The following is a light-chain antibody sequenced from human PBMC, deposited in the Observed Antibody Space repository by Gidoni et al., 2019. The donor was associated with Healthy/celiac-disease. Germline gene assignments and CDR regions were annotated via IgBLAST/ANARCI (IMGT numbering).Light chain of an antibody. V-gene: IGKV1-39*01. CDR3: QQSYSTPLT. J-gene: IGKJ3*01. CDR1: QSISSY. Sequence: DIQMTQSPSSLSASVGDRVTITCRASQSISSYLNWYQQKPGKAPKLLIYAASSLQSGVPSRFSCSGSGRDFTLTISSLQPEDFATYYCQQSYSTPLTFGPGTKVDIK. CDR2: AAS.